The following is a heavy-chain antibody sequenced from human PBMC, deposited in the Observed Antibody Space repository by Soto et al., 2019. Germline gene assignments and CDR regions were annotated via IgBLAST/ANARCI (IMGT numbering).Heavy chain of an antibody. D-gene: IGHD3-9*01. CDR2: INHSGST. J-gene: IGHJ6*02. CDR1: GGSFSGYY. CDR3: ARVRYFDWLLGTYYYYGMDV. Sequence: LSLTCAVYGGSFSGYYWSWIRQPPGKGLEWIGEINHSGSTNYNPSLKSRVTISVDTSKNQFSLKLSSVTAADTAVYYCARVRYFDWLLGTYYYYGMDVWGQGTTVTVSS. V-gene: IGHV4-34*01.